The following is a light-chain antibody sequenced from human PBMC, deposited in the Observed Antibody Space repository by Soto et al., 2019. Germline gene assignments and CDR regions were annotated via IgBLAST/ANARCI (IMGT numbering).Light chain of an antibody. Sequence: QSALTHPPSASWSPGQSVTVSCTGTSSDVGGYNYVSWYQQHPGKAPKLIISEVSKRPSGVPDRFSGSKSGNTASLTVSGLQAEDEADYYCTSHAGSNNYVFGTGTKVTVL. V-gene: IGLV2-8*01. CDR2: EVS. CDR3: TSHAGSNNYV. J-gene: IGLJ1*01. CDR1: SSDVGGYNY.